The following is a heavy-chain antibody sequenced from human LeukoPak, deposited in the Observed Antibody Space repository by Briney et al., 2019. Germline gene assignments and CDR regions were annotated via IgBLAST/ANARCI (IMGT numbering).Heavy chain of an antibody. CDR2: IYYSGST. CDR3: ARVGSGSYYYLDY. J-gene: IGHJ4*02. D-gene: IGHD1-26*01. CDR1: GGSISSSNW. V-gene: IGHV4-4*02. Sequence: PSGTLSLTCAVSGGSISSSNWWSWVRQPPGKGLEWIGSIYYSGSTYYNPSLKSRVTISVDTSKNQFSLKLSSVTAADTAVYYCARVGSGSYYYLDYWGQGTLVTVSS.